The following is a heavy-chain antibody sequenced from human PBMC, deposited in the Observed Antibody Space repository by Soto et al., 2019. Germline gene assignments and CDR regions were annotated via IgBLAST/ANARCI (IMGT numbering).Heavy chain of an antibody. V-gene: IGHV4-38-2*01. Sequence: PSETLSLTCAVSGYSISSGYYWGWIRQPPGKGLEWIGSIYHSGSTYYTPSLKSRVTISVDTSKNQFSLKLSSVTAADTAVYYCARGYRSLDYWGQGTLVTVSS. CDR2: IYHSGST. D-gene: IGHD4-4*01. J-gene: IGHJ4*02. CDR1: GYSISSGYY. CDR3: ARGYRSLDY.